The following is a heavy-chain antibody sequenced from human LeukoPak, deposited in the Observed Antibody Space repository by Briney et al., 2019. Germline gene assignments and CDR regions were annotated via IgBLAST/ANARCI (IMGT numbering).Heavy chain of an antibody. CDR3: ARHSGYSSGWYMDY. CDR2: IYHSGST. Sequence: SETLSLTCGVSGGSISSSYWWSWVRQPPGKGLEWIGEIYHSGSTNYNPSLKSRVTISVDKSISTAYLQWSSLKASDTAMYYCARHSGYSSGWYMDYWGQGTLVTVSS. D-gene: IGHD6-19*01. J-gene: IGHJ4*02. CDR1: GGSISSSYW. V-gene: IGHV4-4*02.